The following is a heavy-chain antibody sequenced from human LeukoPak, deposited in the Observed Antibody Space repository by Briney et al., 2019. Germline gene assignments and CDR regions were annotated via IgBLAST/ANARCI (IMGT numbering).Heavy chain of an antibody. Sequence: SVKVSCKASGGTFSSYAISWVRQAPGQGLEWMGGVIPIFGTATYAQKFQGRVTITADKSTSKAYMELSSLRSEDTAVYYSARAPWVTTIYYYYGMDVWGKGTTVTVSS. V-gene: IGHV1-69*06. CDR3: ARAPWVTTIYYYYGMDV. CDR2: VIPIFGTA. CDR1: GGTFSSYA. J-gene: IGHJ6*04. D-gene: IGHD4-17*01.